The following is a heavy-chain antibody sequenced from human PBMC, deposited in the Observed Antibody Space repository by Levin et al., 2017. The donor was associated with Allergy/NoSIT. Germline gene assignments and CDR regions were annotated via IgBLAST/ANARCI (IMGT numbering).Heavy chain of an antibody. CDR2: ISASGAST. Sequence: GESLKISCAASGFTFTNYALSWVRQAPGKGLEWVSAISASGASTYYADSVKGRFTISRDNSKDTLYLQMNSLRADDTAVYYCSKDGRYTSSSLGDYWGQGLLVTVSS. V-gene: IGHV3-23*01. J-gene: IGHJ4*02. CDR3: SKDGRYTSSSLGDY. CDR1: GFTFTNYA. D-gene: IGHD6-6*01.